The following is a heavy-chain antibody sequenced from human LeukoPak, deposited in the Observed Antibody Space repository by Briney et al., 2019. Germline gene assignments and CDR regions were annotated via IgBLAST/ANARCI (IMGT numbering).Heavy chain of an antibody. V-gene: IGHV5-51*01. CDR2: IHPGDSET. D-gene: IGHD6-19*01. Sequence: GESLKISCKGSGYSFTSYWIGWVRQMPGKGLECMGIIHPGDSETRYIPSFQGPVTISDDKSISTAYLQWSSLKASDTAMYYCARLPQDSSGWYGYYYYGMDVWGQGTTVTVSS. CDR1: GYSFTSYW. J-gene: IGHJ6*02. CDR3: ARLPQDSSGWYGYYYYGMDV.